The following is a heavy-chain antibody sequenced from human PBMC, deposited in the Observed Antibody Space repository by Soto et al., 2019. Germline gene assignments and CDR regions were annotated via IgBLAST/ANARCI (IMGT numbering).Heavy chain of an antibody. D-gene: IGHD3-3*01. CDR3: AKDRLGRYYDFWSGYRSQYYYYGMDV. Sequence: PGGSLRLSXAASGFTFSSYAMSWVRQAPGKGLEWVSAISGSGGSTYYADSVKGRFTISRDNSKNTLYLQMNSLRAEDTAVYYCAKDRLGRYYDFWSGYRSQYYYYGMDVWGQGTTVTVSS. CDR1: GFTFSSYA. CDR2: ISGSGGST. V-gene: IGHV3-23*01. J-gene: IGHJ6*02.